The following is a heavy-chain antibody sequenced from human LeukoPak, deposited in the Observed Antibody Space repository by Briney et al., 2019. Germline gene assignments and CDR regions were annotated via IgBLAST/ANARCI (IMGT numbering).Heavy chain of an antibody. CDR1: GFTFNSYV. CDR2: ISGSGGRT. V-gene: IGHV3-23*01. CDR3: AKGNCTTTSCQIDF. D-gene: IGHD2-2*01. J-gene: IGHJ4*02. Sequence: GSLRLSCAASGFTFNSYVMSWVRQAPGKGLEWVSTISGSGGRTYYADSVQGRLTISRDNSKNTLFLQMNSLRAEDTAVYYCAKGNCTTTSCQIDFWGQGTLVTVSS.